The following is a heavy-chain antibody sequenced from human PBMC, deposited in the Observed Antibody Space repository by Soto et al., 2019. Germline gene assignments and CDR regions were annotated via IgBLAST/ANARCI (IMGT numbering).Heavy chain of an antibody. CDR2: ISADNHNT. Sequence: ASVKVSCKTSGYTFTSYVISWVCQAPGHVLERLGWISADNHNTNVAQNFQGRVTLTTDTSTTTVLMELRNLRSDDTAVYYCARESRNYDALEYWGQGTMVTVSS. V-gene: IGHV1-18*01. CDR3: ARESRNYDALEY. CDR1: GYTFTSYV. D-gene: IGHD3-22*01. J-gene: IGHJ4*02.